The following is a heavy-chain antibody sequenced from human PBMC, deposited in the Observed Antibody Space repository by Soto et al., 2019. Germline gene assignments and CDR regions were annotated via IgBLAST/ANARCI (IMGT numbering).Heavy chain of an antibody. D-gene: IGHD3-16*01. Sequence: EVQLLESGGGLVQPGGSLRLSCAASGFTVSTYWMNCVRQAPVKGLEWVANIMQDGSEKYYVDSVKGRFTISRDNARNSLYLQMNSLRADDTGIYYCARDNGNPRGRFDPWGQGTLVTVSS. J-gene: IGHJ5*02. CDR1: GFTVSTYW. CDR3: ARDNGNPRGRFDP. V-gene: IGHV3-7*01. CDR2: IMQDGSEK.